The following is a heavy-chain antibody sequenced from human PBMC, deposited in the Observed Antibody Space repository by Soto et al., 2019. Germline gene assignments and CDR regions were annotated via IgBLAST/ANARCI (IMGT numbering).Heavy chain of an antibody. CDR2: ISSSSSYI. V-gene: IGHV3-21*01. J-gene: IGHJ5*02. CDR3: ASAGDYVYPTQYNWFDP. Sequence: EVQLVESGGGLVKPGGSLRLSCAASGFTFSSYSMNWVRQAPGKGLEWVSSISSSSSYIYYADSVKGRFTISRDNAKNSLYLQMNSLRAEDTAVYYCASAGDYVYPTQYNWFDPWGQGTLVTVSS. D-gene: IGHD4-17*01. CDR1: GFTFSSYS.